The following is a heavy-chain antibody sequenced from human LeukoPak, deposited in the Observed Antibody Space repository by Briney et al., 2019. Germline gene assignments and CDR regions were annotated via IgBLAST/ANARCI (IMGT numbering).Heavy chain of an antibody. CDR1: GGSISSGGYS. Sequence: TLSLTCAVSGGSISSGGYSWSWIRQPPGKGLEWIGYIYHSGSTYYNPSLKSRVTISVDRSKNQFSLKLSSVTAADTAVYYCAREIIAVAGYFDYWGQGTLVTVSS. CDR2: IYHSGST. J-gene: IGHJ4*02. D-gene: IGHD6-19*01. V-gene: IGHV4-30-2*01. CDR3: AREIIAVAGYFDY.